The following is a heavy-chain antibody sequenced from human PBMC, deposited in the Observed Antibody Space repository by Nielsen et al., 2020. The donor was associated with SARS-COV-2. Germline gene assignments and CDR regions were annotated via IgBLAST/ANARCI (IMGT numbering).Heavy chain of an antibody. CDR1: GFTFSSYA. D-gene: IGHD6-19*01. J-gene: IGHJ4*02. Sequence: GGSLRLSCAASGFTFSSYAMHWVRQAPGKGLEYVSAISSNGGSTYYANSVKGRFTISRDNAKNSLYLQMNSLRAEDTAVYYCARTPTSGWNFDYWGQGTLVTVSS. V-gene: IGHV3-64*01. CDR3: ARTPTSGWNFDY. CDR2: ISSNGGST.